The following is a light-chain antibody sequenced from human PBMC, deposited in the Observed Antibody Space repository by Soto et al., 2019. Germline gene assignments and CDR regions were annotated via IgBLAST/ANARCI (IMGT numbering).Light chain of an antibody. CDR2: GAS. V-gene: IGKV3-15*01. Sequence: EIVMTQSPATLSVSPGERATLSCRACQSVSSNLAWYQQKPGQAPRLLIYGASTRATGIPARFSGSRSGTEFTLTISSLQSEDFAVYYCHQYDDWPRTFGQGTKVEIK. CDR3: HQYDDWPRT. J-gene: IGKJ1*01. CDR1: QSVSSN.